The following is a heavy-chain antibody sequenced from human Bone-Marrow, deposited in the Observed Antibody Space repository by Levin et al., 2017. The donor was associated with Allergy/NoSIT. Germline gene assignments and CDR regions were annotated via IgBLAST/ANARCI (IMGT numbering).Heavy chain of an antibody. CDR1: GFTFSSYA. D-gene: IGHD3-10*01. CDR3: AKGVFTGYGTGSFPDY. V-gene: IGHV3-23*01. CDR2: ISGSGCHT. J-gene: IGHJ4*02. Sequence: GGSLRLSCAASGFTFSSYAMSWVRQAPGKGLEWVSSISGSGCHTYYTDSVRGRFTFSRSNSKNTVYLQMNSLRAEDTAVYYCAKGVFTGYGTGSFPDYWGQGALVTVSS.